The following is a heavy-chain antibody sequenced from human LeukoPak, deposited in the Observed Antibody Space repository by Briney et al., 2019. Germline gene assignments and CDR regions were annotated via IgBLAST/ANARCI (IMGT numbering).Heavy chain of an antibody. CDR3: ARRGYCSSTSCFHMDV. D-gene: IGHD2-2*01. V-gene: IGHV3-48*01. CDR1: GFTFSSYS. Sequence: PGGSLRLSCAASGFTFSSYSMNWVRQAPGKGLEWVSYISSSSSTIYYADSVKGRFTISRDNAKNSLYLQMNSLRAEDTAVYYCARRGYCSSTSCFHMDVWGKGTTVTVSS. CDR2: ISSSSSTI. J-gene: IGHJ6*03.